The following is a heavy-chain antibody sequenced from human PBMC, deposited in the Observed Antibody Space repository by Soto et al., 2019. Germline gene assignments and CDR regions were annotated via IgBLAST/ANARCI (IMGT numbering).Heavy chain of an antibody. V-gene: IGHV4-31*03. CDR3: ATSRIAAAGSPTWGFDP. J-gene: IGHJ5*02. CDR2: IYYSGST. CDR1: GGSISSGGYY. D-gene: IGHD6-13*01. Sequence: LSLTCTVSGGSISSGGYYWSWIRQHPGKGLEWIGYIYYSGSTYYNPSLESRVTISVDTSKNQFSLKLSSVTAADTAVYYCATSRIAAAGSPTWGFDPWGQGTLVTVSS.